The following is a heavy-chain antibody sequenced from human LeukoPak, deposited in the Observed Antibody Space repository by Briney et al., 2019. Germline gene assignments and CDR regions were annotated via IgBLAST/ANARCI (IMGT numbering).Heavy chain of an antibody. CDR2: IYYTGTT. J-gene: IGHJ3*01. CDR3: ARRIASAPRYAFDV. V-gene: IGHV4-39*01. D-gene: IGHD6-13*01. Sequence: SETLSLTCTVSGGSITSNIYYWSWIRQPPGKGPEWIGSIYYTGTTYYNTSLKSRVTISVDTSKSQFSLKLTSVTAADTAIYYCARRIASAPRYAFDVWGRGTMVTVSS. CDR1: GGSITSNIYY.